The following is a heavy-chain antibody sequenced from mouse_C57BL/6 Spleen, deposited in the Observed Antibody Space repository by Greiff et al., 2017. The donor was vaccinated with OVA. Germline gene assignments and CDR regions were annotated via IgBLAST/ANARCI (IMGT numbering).Heavy chain of an antibody. J-gene: IGHJ2*01. D-gene: IGHD2-5*01. V-gene: IGHV1-82*01. Sequence: QVQLQQSGPELVKPGASVKISCKASGYAFSSSWMNWVKQRPGKGLEWIGRIYPGDGDTNYNGKFKGKATLTADKSSSTAYMQLSSLTSEDSAVYFCARDYSNFYYFDYWGQGTTLTVSS. CDR1: GYAFSSSW. CDR3: ARDYSNFYYFDY. CDR2: IYPGDGDT.